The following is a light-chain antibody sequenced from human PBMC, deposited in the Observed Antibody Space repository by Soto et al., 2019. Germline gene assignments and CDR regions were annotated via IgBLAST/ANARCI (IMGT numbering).Light chain of an antibody. CDR3: LQHNNFPRT. CDR1: QGIRND. Sequence: DIQMIQSPSSLSASVGDRVIITCRASQGIRNDVAWYQQKPVKAPERLIYAASTLQGGVPSRFSGSGSGTEFTLTISGLQPENFATYYCLQHNNFPRTFGQGTKLEMK. J-gene: IGKJ1*01. CDR2: AAS. V-gene: IGKV1-17*01.